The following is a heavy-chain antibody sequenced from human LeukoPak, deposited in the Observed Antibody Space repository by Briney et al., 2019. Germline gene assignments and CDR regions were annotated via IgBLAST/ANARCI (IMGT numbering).Heavy chain of an antibody. CDR1: GFTFSDYY. V-gene: IGHV3-11*01. Sequence: TGGSLRLSCAASGFTFSDYYMSWIRQAPGKGLEWVSYISSSGSTIYYADSVKGRFTSSRDNAKNSLYLQMNSLRAEDTAVYYCARYLGYSYGPFDYWGQGTLVTVSS. CDR2: ISSSGSTI. J-gene: IGHJ4*02. D-gene: IGHD5-18*01. CDR3: ARYLGYSYGPFDY.